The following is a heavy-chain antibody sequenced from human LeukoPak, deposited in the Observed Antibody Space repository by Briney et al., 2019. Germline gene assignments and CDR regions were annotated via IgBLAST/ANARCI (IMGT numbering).Heavy chain of an antibody. Sequence: GGSLRLSCAASGFTFSSYGMHWVRQAPGRGLEWVAVISFDGNDKHYADAVKGRFTVSRDNSRNTLYLQMNSLRDEDTAVYYCARELYGKSWYEYWGQGILLTVSS. J-gene: IGHJ4*02. D-gene: IGHD6-13*01. CDR2: ISFDGNDK. CDR3: ARELYGKSWYEY. V-gene: IGHV3-30*03. CDR1: GFTFSSYG.